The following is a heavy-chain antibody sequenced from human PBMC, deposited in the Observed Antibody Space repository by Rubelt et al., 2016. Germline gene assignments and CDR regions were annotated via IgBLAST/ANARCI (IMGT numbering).Heavy chain of an antibody. CDR2: ISYDGSNK. D-gene: IGHD2-2*01. CDR3: ARGITPADLD. V-gene: IGHV3-30*04. CDR1: GFTFSSYA. J-gene: IGHJ4*02. Sequence: QVQLVESGGGVVQPGRSLRLSCAASGFTFSSYAMHWVRQAPGKGLEGVAVISYDGSNKYYADSVKGRFTISRDNSKNTLYLQMSSLRAEDTAVYYCARGITPADLDWGQGTLVTVSS.